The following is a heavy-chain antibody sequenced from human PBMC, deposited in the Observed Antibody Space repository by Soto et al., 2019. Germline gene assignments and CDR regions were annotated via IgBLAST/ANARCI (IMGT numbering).Heavy chain of an antibody. J-gene: IGHJ5*02. V-gene: IGHV6-1*01. CDR2: TYYRSKWYN. D-gene: IGHD6-6*01. Sequence: PSQALSLTCAISGDSVSSNSAAWNWIRQSPSRGLEWLGRTYYRSKWYNDYAVSGKSRITINPDTSKNQFSLQLNSVTPEDTAVYYCAREDSSSSLRLFDPWGQGTLVTVSS. CDR1: GDSVSSNSAA. CDR3: AREDSSSSLRLFDP.